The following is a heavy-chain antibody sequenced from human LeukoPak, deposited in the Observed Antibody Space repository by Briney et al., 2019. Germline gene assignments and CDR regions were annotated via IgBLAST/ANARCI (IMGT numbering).Heavy chain of an antibody. CDR1: GGSVSSGSYY. Sequence: SETLSLTCTVSGGSVSSGSYYWSWIQQSPGKGLEWIGYTYYSGSTNYNPSLKSRVTISVDTSKNQFSLKLSSVTAADTAVYYCARGRQVGANPNWFDPWGQGTLVTVSS. D-gene: IGHD1-26*01. V-gene: IGHV4-61*01. CDR3: ARGRQVGANPNWFDP. CDR2: TYYSGST. J-gene: IGHJ5*02.